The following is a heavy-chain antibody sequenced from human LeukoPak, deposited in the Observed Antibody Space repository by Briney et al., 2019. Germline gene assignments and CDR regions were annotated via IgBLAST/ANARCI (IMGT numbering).Heavy chain of an antibody. CDR3: ATIVAPLGFVH. D-gene: IGHD6-6*01. CDR1: GLAFGDYA. J-gene: IGHJ4*02. CDR2: IAWNSGSI. V-gene: IGHV3-9*01. Sequence: SLRLSCAASGLAFGDYAMHWVRQAPGEGLEWVSGIAWNSGSIGYADSVKGRFTISRDNAKNSLYLQMNSLRPEDTALYYCATIVAPLGFVHWGQGTLVTVSS.